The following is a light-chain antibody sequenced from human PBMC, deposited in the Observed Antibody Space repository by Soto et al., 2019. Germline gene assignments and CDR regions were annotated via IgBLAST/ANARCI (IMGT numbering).Light chain of an antibody. CDR3: QQYHNGPLVYT. J-gene: IGKJ2*01. V-gene: IGKV3-15*01. Sequence: EIVMTQSPATLSVSPGERATLSCRASQSVSSNLAWHQQKPGQAPRLLIYVASTRATGIPARFSGSGSGTEFTLTISSRNSEDFAVSNCQQYHNGPLVYTFGQGTKLEIK. CDR1: QSVSSN. CDR2: VAS.